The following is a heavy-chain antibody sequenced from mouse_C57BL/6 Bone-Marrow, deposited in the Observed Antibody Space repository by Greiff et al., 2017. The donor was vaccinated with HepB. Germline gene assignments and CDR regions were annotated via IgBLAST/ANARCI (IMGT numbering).Heavy chain of an antibody. CDR3: ARSPPYGSSPFAD. D-gene: IGHD1-1*01. V-gene: IGHV1-76*01. J-gene: IGHJ3*01. CDR2: IYPGSGNT. CDR1: GYTFTDYY. Sequence: QVQLQESGAELVRPGASVKLSCKASGYTFTDYYINWVKQRPGQGLEWIARIYPGSGNTYYNEKFKGKATLTAEKSSSTAYMQLSSLTSEDSAVYFCARSPPYGSSPFADWGQGTLVTVSA.